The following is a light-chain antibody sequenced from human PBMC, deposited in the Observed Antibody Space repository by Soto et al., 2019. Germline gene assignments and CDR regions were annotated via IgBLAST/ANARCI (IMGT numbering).Light chain of an antibody. J-gene: IGKJ5*01. Sequence: EVVLTQSPGTLSLSPGERATLSCRTSQSVSNTYVAWYQHIPGQTPRLLIYDASHRATGIPVRFSGSGSESDFTLTISSLEPEDFAVYYCQQRSYPITFGQGTRLEIK. CDR2: DAS. V-gene: IGKV3D-20*02. CDR1: QSVSNTY. CDR3: QQRSYPIT.